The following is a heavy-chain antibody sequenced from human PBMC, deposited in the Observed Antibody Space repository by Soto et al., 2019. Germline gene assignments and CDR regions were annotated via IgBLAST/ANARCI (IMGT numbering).Heavy chain of an antibody. CDR3: ARDGDGGWGN. J-gene: IGHJ4*02. CDR1: GLSVRSSY. CDR2: ISGGGET. V-gene: IGHV3-53*01. Sequence: PGGSLRLSCAASGLSVRSSYMSWVRQAPGKGLEWIAYISGGGETFYSDSVKGRFTISRDNSKNTLLLQMNSVRVEDTAVYYCARDGDGGWGNWGQGAQVTVSS. D-gene: IGHD7-27*01.